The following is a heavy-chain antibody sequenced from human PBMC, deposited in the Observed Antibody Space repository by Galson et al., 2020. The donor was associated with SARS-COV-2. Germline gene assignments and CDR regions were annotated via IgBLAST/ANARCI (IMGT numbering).Heavy chain of an antibody. D-gene: IGHD3-10*01. CDR1: GYSFTSFW. J-gene: IGHJ4*02. CDR2: IYPGDSDT. V-gene: IGHV5-51*01. CDR3: ARLGGRYGELFSTYYFDF. Sequence: GESLKIFCEGSGYSFTSFWIAWVRQMPGKGLEWVGIIYPGDSDTSYSPAFQGLVTISADRSINTAYLQWPSLKASDTAMYYCARLGGRYGELFSTYYFDFWGQGTLVTVSS.